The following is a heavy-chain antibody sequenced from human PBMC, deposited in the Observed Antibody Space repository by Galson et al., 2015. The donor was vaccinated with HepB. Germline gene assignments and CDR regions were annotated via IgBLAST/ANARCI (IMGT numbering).Heavy chain of an antibody. CDR2: MDPNSGNT. V-gene: IGHV1-8*02. CDR1: GYIFSLSD. D-gene: IGHD3-10*01. Sequence: SVKVSCKASGYIFSLSDINWVRQASGQGLEWIGWMDPNSGNTGFAQNFQGRVSLTSDTSISTAYMELSSLRSDDTAVYYCARGERGYHYGTAYAYQYYMEVWGEGTSVIVSS. J-gene: IGHJ6*03. CDR3: ARGERGYHYGTAYAYQYYMEV.